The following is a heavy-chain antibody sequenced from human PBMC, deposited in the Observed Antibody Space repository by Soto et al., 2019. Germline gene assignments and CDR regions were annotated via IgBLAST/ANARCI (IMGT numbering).Heavy chain of an antibody. CDR2: IIPIFRTT. D-gene: IGHD6-19*01. CDR1: GGTFSTYA. J-gene: IGHJ6*02. V-gene: IGHV1-69*01. CDR3: AREWARTNGWPRTPNYGMDV. Sequence: QVQLVQSGAEVKKPGSSVKVSYKTSGGTFSTYAISWVRQAPGQGLEWMGGIIPIFRTTNYAQKFRGRVTITADESTGTAYMELSSLRTEDTAMYYCAREWARTNGWPRTPNYGMDVWGQGTTVTVSS.